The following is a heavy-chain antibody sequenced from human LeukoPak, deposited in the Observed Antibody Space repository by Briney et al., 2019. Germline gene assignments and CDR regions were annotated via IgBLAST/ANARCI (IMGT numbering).Heavy chain of an antibody. Sequence: GGSLRLSCAASGFTFDDYAMHWVRQAPGKGLEWVSGISWNSGNIGYADSVKGRFIVSRDNAKNSLYLQMNSLRDEDMALYYCAKGRSGYYYGSGPLEYWGQGTLVTVSS. J-gene: IGHJ4*02. CDR1: GFTFDDYA. D-gene: IGHD3-10*01. CDR2: ISWNSGNI. V-gene: IGHV3-9*03. CDR3: AKGRSGYYYGSGPLEY.